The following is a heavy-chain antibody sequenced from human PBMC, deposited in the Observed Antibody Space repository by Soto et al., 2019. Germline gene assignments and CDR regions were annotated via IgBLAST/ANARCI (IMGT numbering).Heavy chain of an antibody. CDR3: ARARLSSRYYYFDD. CDR2: IYHSGNN. Sequence: QLQLQESGSGLVKPSQTLSLTCAVSGGSVTSGNYAWSWLRQPPGAGLEWIGDIYHSGNNYYNPSLRRRVTISLDMSKNQFSLMLNSVTAADTAVYYCARARLSSRYYYFDDWGQGSLVTVSS. J-gene: IGHJ4*02. CDR1: GGSVTSGNYA. V-gene: IGHV4-30-2*01. D-gene: IGHD1-26*01.